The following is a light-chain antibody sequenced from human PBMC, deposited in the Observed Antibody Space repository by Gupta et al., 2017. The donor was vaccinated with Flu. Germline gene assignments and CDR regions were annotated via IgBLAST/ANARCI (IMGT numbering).Light chain of an antibody. Sequence: TLSVSPGETATLSCRASQSVSSNLAWYQQKPGQAPRLLTYGASTRATDIPARFSGSGSGTEFXLTISSXQSEDSAVYYCQQYNRWPPGVTFGXGTKVDFK. V-gene: IGKV3-15*01. CDR1: QSVSSN. J-gene: IGKJ3*01. CDR2: GAS. CDR3: QQYNRWPPGVT.